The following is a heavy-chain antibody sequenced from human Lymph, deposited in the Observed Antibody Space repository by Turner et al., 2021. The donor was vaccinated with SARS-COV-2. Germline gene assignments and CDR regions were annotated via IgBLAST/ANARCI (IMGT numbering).Heavy chain of an antibody. V-gene: IGHV1-8*01. CDR1: GYTFTSYD. D-gene: IGHD3-9*01. CDR2: MNPNSGNT. J-gene: IGHJ5*02. Sequence: QVQLVQSGAEMRKPGASVKVSCKASGYTFTSYDINWGRQATGQGLEWRGWMNPNSGNTGYAQKFQGRVTMNRNTSISTAYMELSSLRSEDTAVYYCARAAQLTVWFDPWGQGTLVTVSS. CDR3: ARAAQLTVWFDP.